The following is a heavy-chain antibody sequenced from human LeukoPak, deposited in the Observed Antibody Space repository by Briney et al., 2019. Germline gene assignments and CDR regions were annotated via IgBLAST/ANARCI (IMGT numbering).Heavy chain of an antibody. Sequence: GGSLRLSCAASGFTFSDYYMSWIRQAPGKGLEWVAYISSRSITIHYADSVRGRFTISRDNAKRSVYLQMNSLGAEDTAIYYCARLKAGFWGQGTLVTVSS. J-gene: IGHJ4*02. CDR2: ISSRSITI. CDR3: ARLKAGF. V-gene: IGHV3-11*01. CDR1: GFTFSDYY.